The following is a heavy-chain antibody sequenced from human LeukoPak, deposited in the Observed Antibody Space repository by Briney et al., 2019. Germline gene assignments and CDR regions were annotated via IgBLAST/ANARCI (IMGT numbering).Heavy chain of an antibody. Sequence: PRGSLRLSCAASGFTFSSYSMNWVRQAPGKGLEWVSSISSSSSYIYYADSVKGRFTISRDNAKNSLYLQMNSLRAEDTAVYYCARGILTGYWGVDAFDIWGQGTMVTVSS. V-gene: IGHV3-21*01. CDR2: ISSSSSYI. D-gene: IGHD3-9*01. CDR3: ARGILTGYWGVDAFDI. CDR1: GFTFSSYS. J-gene: IGHJ3*02.